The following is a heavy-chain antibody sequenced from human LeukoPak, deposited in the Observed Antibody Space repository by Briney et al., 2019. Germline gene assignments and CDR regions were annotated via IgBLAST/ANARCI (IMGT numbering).Heavy chain of an antibody. J-gene: IGHJ3*02. CDR2: INSSGGST. CDR3: ARQAQTAFDI. CDR1: GYTFTNYY. Sequence: ASVTVSCKASGYTFTNYYMHWVRQAPGQGLEWMGIINSSGGSTTYAQKFQGRVTMTRDTSTSTVYMEVSSLRSEDTAMYYCARQAQTAFDIWGQGTMVTVSS. V-gene: IGHV1-46*01. D-gene: IGHD6-6*01.